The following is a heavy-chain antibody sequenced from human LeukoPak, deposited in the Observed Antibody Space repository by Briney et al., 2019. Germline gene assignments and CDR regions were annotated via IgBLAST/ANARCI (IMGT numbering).Heavy chain of an antibody. D-gene: IGHD1-26*01. CDR2: ITSGSTYV. CDR3: ATYSGTYRGY. CDR1: GFTFSTHN. J-gene: IGHJ4*02. Sequence: GGSLILSCAASGFTFSTHNMNWVRQAPGKGLEWVSSITSGSTYVFYADSVKGRFTISRDNAKNSLYLQMSSLRADDTAVYYCATYSGTYRGYWGQGTLVTVSS. V-gene: IGHV3-21*01.